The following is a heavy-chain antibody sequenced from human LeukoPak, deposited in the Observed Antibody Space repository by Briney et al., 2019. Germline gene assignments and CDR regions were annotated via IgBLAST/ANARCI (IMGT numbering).Heavy chain of an antibody. Sequence: PGRSLRLSCAASGFTFSSYAMHWVRQAPGKGLEWVAVISYDGSNKYYADSVKGRFTISRDNSKNTLYLQMNSLRAEDTAVYYCARVKFAGPIPYSGSNYYYMDVWGKGTTVTVSS. V-gene: IGHV3-30-3*01. CDR3: ARVKFAGPIPYSGSNYYYMDV. D-gene: IGHD1-26*01. CDR1: GFTFSSYA. CDR2: ISYDGSNK. J-gene: IGHJ6*03.